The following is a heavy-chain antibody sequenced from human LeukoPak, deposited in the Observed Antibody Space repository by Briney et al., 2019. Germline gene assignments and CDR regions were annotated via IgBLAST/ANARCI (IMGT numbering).Heavy chain of an antibody. CDR1: GFSLSTSGVG. CDR2: IYWNDDK. Sequence: SGPTLVEPTQTLTLTCTFSGFSLSTSGVGVGWIRQPPGKALEWLALIYWNDDKRYSPSLKSRLTITKDTSKNQVVLTMTNMDPVDTATYYCAHTYTYGSGSYYIPSSFDYWGQGTLVTVSS. J-gene: IGHJ4*02. V-gene: IGHV2-5*01. CDR3: AHTYTYGSGSYYIPSSFDY. D-gene: IGHD3-10*01.